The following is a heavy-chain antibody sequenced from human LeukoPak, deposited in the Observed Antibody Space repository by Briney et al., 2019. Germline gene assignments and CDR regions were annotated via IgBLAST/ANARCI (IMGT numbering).Heavy chain of an antibody. D-gene: IGHD3-3*01. J-gene: IGHJ4*02. CDR3: AKGGTIFGVVIIYCYFDY. Sequence: GGSLRLSCAASGFTFSSYSMNWVRQAPGKGLEWVSSISSSSSYIYYADSVKGRFTISRDNSKNTLYLQMNSLRAEDTAVYYCAKGGTIFGVVIIYCYFDYWGQGTLVTVSS. V-gene: IGHV3-21*04. CDR2: ISSSSSYI. CDR1: GFTFSSYS.